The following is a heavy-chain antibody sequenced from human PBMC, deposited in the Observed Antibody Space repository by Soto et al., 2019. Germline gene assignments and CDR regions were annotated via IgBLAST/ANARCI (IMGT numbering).Heavy chain of an antibody. J-gene: IGHJ4*02. V-gene: IGHV4-30-2*01. CDR2: IYHSGST. D-gene: IGHD3-10*01. CDR3: ARAIGWFGELLGGYYFEY. CDR1: GGSISSGGYS. Sequence: SETLSLTCAVSGGSISSGGYSWSWIRQPPGKGLEWIGYIYHSGSTYYNPSLKSRVTISVDRSKNQFSLKLSSVTAADTAVYYCARAIGWFGELLGGYYFEYWGQGTLVTVSS.